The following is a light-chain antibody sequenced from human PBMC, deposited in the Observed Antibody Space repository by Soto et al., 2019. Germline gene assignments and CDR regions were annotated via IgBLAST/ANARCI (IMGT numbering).Light chain of an antibody. J-gene: IGKJ1*01. CDR1: QSVSSSY. CDR3: QQYGSSPWT. CDR2: GAS. Sequence: EIVLTQSPGTLPLSPGERATLSCRASQSVSSSYLAWCQQKPGQAPRLLIYGASSRATGIPDRFSGSGSGTDFTLTISRLEPEDFAVYYCQQYGSSPWTFGQGTKVEIK. V-gene: IGKV3-20*01.